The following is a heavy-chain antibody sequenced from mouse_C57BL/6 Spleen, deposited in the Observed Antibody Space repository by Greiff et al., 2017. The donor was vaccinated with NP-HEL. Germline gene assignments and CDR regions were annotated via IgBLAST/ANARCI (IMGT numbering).Heavy chain of an antibody. CDR3: APLQLRLRGYYAMDY. V-gene: IGHV5-17*01. D-gene: IGHD3-2*02. CDR2: ISSGSSTI. Sequence: EVQGVESGGGLVKPGGSLKLSCAASGFTFSDYGMHWVRQAPEKGLEWVAYISSGSSTIYYVDTVKGRFTISRDNAKNTLFLQMTSLRSEDTAMYYCAPLQLRLRGYYAMDYWGQGTSVTVSS. J-gene: IGHJ4*01. CDR1: GFTFSDYG.